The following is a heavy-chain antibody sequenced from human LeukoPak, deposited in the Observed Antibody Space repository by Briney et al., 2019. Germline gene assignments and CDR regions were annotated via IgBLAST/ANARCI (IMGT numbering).Heavy chain of an antibody. CDR1: GGSISSGSYY. Sequence: PSQTLSLTCTVSGGSISSGSYYWSWIRQPAGKGLEWIGRIYTSGSTNYNPSLKSRVTISVDTSKNQFSLKLSSVTAADTAVYYCARGAYYDILTDYYNPSPFDYWGQGNLVTVSS. J-gene: IGHJ4*02. CDR3: ARGAYYDILTDYYNPSPFDY. CDR2: IYTSGST. D-gene: IGHD3-9*01. V-gene: IGHV4-61*02.